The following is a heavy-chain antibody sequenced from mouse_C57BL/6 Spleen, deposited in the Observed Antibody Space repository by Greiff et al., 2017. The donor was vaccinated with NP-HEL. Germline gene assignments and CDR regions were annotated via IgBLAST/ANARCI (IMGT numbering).Heavy chain of an antibody. CDR3: TRWEYGSPWFAY. D-gene: IGHD1-1*01. J-gene: IGHJ3*01. Sequence: QVQLKQSGAELVRPGASVTLSCKASGYTFTDYEMHWVKQTPVHGLEWIGAIDPETGGTAYNQKFKGKAILTADKSSSTAYMELRSLTSEDSAVYYCTRWEYGSPWFAYWGQGTLVTVSA. V-gene: IGHV1-15*01. CDR1: GYTFTDYE. CDR2: IDPETGGT.